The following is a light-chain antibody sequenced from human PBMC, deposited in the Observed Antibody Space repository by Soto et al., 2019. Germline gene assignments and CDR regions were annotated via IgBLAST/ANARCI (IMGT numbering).Light chain of an antibody. CDR3: QQSYSTHTIT. J-gene: IGKJ5*01. Sequence: IHMTHSPSSLSASVGDRITIACQASQNINNYLAWFQQQPGTAPKPLIYATSTLHSGVPSRFSGSGSGTDFTLTISSLKTEDFANYYCQQSYSTHTITFGQGTRLEIK. CDR1: QNINNY. CDR2: ATS. V-gene: IGKV1-39*01.